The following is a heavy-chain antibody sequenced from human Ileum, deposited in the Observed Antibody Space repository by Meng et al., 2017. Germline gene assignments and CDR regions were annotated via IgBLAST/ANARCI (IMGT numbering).Heavy chain of an antibody. J-gene: IGHJ5*02. CDR1: GGSIGSCGYY. D-gene: IGHD5-12*01. V-gene: IGHV4-31*03. CDR3: PRCGTRHIVATS. CDR2: IYYSRST. Sequence: QVQLQESGPGLVKPSQTLSLTCTVSGGSIGSCGYYWSWIRQQPGKGLAWIGYIYYSRSTCYYPSLKSRVTISVASSKNQFSLNLTSVSAADTAVYYCPRCGTRHIVATSWGQGTLVTVSS.